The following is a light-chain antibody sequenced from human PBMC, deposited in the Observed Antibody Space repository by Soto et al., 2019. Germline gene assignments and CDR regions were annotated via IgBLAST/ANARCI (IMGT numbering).Light chain of an antibody. V-gene: IGKV3-20*01. CDR3: QYYGSSPPNT. CDR1: QSVTSTY. CDR2: GAS. J-gene: IGKJ2*01. Sequence: EVVLTQSPGTLSLSPGERAILSCRASQSVTSTYIAWYQQKPGQAPRLLIYGASSRATGIPDRFSGSGSGTDFTLTISRLEAEDFAVYYCQYYGSSPPNTFGQGTKLEIK.